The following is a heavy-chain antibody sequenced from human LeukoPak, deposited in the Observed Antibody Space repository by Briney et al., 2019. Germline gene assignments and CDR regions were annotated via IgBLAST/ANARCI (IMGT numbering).Heavy chain of an antibody. CDR1: GFTFSGSA. CDR2: IRSKANSYAT. D-gene: IGHD4-11*01. Sequence: GGSLKLSCAASGFTFSGSAVHWVRQASGKGLEWVGRIRSKANSYATAYAASVKGRFTISRDDSKNTAYLQMNSLKTEDTAVYYCTRRGDDYSIFGQYYYYMDVWGKGTTVTVSS. CDR3: TRRGDDYSIFGQYYYYMDV. V-gene: IGHV3-73*01. J-gene: IGHJ6*03.